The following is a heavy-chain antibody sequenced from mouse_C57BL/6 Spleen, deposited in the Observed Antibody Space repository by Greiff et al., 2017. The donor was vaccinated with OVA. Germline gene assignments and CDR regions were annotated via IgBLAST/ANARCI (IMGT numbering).Heavy chain of an antibody. CDR2: ISSGSSTI. CDR3: ARNSNSYYFDY. V-gene: IGHV5-17*01. J-gene: IGHJ2*01. Sequence: EVKVVESGGGLVKPGGSLKLSCAASGFTFSDYGMHWVRQAPEKGLEWVAYISSGSSTIYYADTVKGRFTISRDNAKNTLFLQMTSLRSEDTAMYYCARNSNSYYFDYWGQGTTLTVSS. CDR1: GFTFSDYG. D-gene: IGHD2-5*01.